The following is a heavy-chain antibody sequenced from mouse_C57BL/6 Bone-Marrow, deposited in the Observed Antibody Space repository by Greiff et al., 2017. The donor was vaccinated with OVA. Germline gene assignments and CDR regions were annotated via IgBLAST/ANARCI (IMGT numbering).Heavy chain of an antibody. CDR1: GYTFTDYY. V-gene: IGHV1-76*01. CDR2: IYPGSGNT. Sequence: VQLQQSGAELVRPGASVKLSCKASGYTFTDYYINWVKQRPGQGLEWIARIYPGSGNTYYNEKFKGKATLTAEKSSSTAYMQLSSLTSEDSAVYFCARGGIITTVVARGAMDYWGQGTSVTVSS. D-gene: IGHD1-1*01. J-gene: IGHJ4*01. CDR3: ARGGIITTVVARGAMDY.